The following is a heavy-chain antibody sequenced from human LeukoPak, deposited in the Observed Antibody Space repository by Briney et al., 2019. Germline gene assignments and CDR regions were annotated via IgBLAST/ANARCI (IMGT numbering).Heavy chain of an antibody. CDR1: GFTFSSYG. V-gene: IGHV3-30*03. J-gene: IGHJ4*02. CDR3: VRAAVAGTNRWTTFDY. Sequence: GGSLRLSCAASGFTFSSYGMHWVRQAPGKGLEWVAVISYDGSNKYYADSVKGRFTVSRDNSKNTLYLQMNSLRAEDTAVYYCVRAAVAGTNRWTTFDYWGQGTLVTVSS. D-gene: IGHD6-19*01. CDR2: ISYDGSNK.